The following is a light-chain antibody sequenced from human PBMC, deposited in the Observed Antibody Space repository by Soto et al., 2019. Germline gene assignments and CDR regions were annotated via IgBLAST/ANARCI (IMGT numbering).Light chain of an antibody. V-gene: IGKV3-11*01. Sequence: EIVLTQSPGTLSLSPGERATLSSRVSQSVRSSYLAWFHQQPGQAHRLLIYDASNRDTGIPARFSGSGSGTDFTFTISSLEPEDLGVYYCQQRSNWPPVFGGGTKVDI. CDR1: QSVRSSY. CDR3: QQRSNWPPV. J-gene: IGKJ4*01. CDR2: DAS.